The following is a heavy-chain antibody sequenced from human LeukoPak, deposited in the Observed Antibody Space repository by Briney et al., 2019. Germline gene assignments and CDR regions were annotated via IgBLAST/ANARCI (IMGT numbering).Heavy chain of an antibody. D-gene: IGHD6-19*01. CDR3: ARTYSSGWYRPGYWFDP. Sequence: ASVKVSCNASGYTFTGYYMHWVRQAPGKGLEWMGGFDPEDGETIYAQKFQGRVTMTRDMSTSTVYMELSSLRSEDTAVYYCARTYSSGWYRPGYWFDPWGQGTLVTVSS. V-gene: IGHV1-46*01. CDR2: FDPEDGET. CDR1: GYTFTGYY. J-gene: IGHJ5*02.